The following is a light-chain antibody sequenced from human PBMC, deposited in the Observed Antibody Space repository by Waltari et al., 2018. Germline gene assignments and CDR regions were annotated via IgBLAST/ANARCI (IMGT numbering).Light chain of an antibody. CDR2: GAS. Sequence: ETVMTQSPATLSVPPGGRATLSCRASQSLGTNLAWYQQKPGQAPRLLIYGASSRATGVPARFSGSGSGTDFTLTISSLQSEDFVVYYCQQYNNWPLYTFGQGTKLEI. CDR3: QQYNNWPLYT. V-gene: IGKV3-15*01. J-gene: IGKJ2*01. CDR1: QSLGTN.